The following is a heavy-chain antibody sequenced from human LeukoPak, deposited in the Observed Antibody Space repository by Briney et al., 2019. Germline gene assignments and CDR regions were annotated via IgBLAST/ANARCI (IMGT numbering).Heavy chain of an antibody. D-gene: IGHD3-10*01. Sequence: GASVKVSCKASGYTFTGYYMHWVRQAPGQGLEWMGLINPNSGGTNYAQKLQGRVTMTTDTSTSTAYMELRSLRSDDTAVYYCARDQKAKWFGELAPFDYWGQGTLVTVSS. CDR1: GYTFTGYY. V-gene: IGHV1-2*02. CDR2: INPNSGGT. J-gene: IGHJ4*02. CDR3: ARDQKAKWFGELAPFDY.